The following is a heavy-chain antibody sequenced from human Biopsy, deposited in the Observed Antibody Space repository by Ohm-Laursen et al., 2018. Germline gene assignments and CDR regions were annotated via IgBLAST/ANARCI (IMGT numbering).Heavy chain of an antibody. CDR1: GYTSTGYH. J-gene: IGHJ5*01. CDR3: ARELGDFWGGRQFDF. CDR2: INAKTGDT. V-gene: IGHV1-2*02. D-gene: IGHD3-3*01. Sequence: ASVKVSCKASGYTSTGYHVHWVRQAPGQGLEWMGWINAKTGDTNYAQKFQGRVTMTRDTSISTTYMELRRLTSDDTAVFYCARELGDFWGGRQFDFWGQGTLVTVSS.